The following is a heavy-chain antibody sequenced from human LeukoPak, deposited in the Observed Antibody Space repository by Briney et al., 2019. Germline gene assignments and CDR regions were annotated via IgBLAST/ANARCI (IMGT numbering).Heavy chain of an antibody. J-gene: IGHJ4*02. CDR3: ATVPSGKLAGPYYFDY. CDR2: FDPEDGET. V-gene: IGHV1-24*01. CDR1: GYTLTELS. D-gene: IGHD3-10*01. Sequence: ASVKVSCKVTGYTLTELSRHWVRQAPGKGLEWMGGFDPEDGETIYAQKFQGRVTMTEDTSTDTAYMELSSLRSEDTAVYYCATVPSGKLAGPYYFDYWGQGTLVTVSS.